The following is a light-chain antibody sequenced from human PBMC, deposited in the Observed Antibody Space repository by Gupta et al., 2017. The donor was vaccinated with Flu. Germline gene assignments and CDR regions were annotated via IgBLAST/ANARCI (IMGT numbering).Light chain of an antibody. CDR1: QSTYTN. CDR3: QQYNIWPLWT. V-gene: IGKV3-15*01. Sequence: ATLSGSPGERATLSCRASQSTYTNLAWYQQKPGRAPRLLIYGASTRATGIPARFSGSGSGTEFTLTISSLQSEDFAVYYCQQYNIWPLWTFGQGTKVEIK. CDR2: GAS. J-gene: IGKJ1*01.